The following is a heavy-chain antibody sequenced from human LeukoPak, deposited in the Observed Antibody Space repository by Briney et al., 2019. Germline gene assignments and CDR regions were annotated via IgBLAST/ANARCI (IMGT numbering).Heavy chain of an antibody. CDR3: ARDYSSGWSDAFDI. D-gene: IGHD6-19*01. V-gene: IGHV1-69*05. J-gene: IGHJ3*02. CDR1: VGTFSSYA. CDR2: IIPIFGTA. Sequence: GASVKVSCKASVGTFSSYAISWVRQAPGQGLEWMGRIIPIFGTANYAQKFQGRVTITTDESTSTAYMELSSLRSEDTAVYYCARDYSSGWSDAFDIWGQGTMVTVSS.